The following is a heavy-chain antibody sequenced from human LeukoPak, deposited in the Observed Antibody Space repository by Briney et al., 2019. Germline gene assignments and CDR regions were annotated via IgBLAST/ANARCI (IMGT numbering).Heavy chain of an antibody. Sequence: SETLSLTCTVSGGSISSYYWSWIRQPAGKGLEWIGRIYTSGSTNYNPSLKSRVTMSVDTSKNQFSLKLSPVTAADTAVYYCARESLIFGVVMIDYWGQGTLVTVSS. CDR2: IYTSGST. CDR1: GGSISSYY. D-gene: IGHD3-3*01. V-gene: IGHV4-4*07. CDR3: ARESLIFGVVMIDY. J-gene: IGHJ4*02.